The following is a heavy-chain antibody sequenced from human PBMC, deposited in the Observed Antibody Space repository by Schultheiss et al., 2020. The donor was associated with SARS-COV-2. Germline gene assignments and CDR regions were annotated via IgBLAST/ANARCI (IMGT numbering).Heavy chain of an antibody. CDR1: GGSISSGDYY. Sequence: TLSLTCTVSGGSISSGDYYWSWIRQPPGKGLEWIGYIYYSGSTNYNPSLKSRVTISVDTSKNQFSLKLSSVTAADTAVYYCARWDSGYDWAYFDYWGQGTLVTVSS. D-gene: IGHD5-12*01. J-gene: IGHJ4*02. CDR2: IYYSGST. V-gene: IGHV4-61*08. CDR3: ARWDSGYDWAYFDY.